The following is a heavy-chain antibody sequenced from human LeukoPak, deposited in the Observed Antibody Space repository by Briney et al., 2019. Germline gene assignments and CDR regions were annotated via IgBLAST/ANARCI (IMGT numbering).Heavy chain of an antibody. CDR2: IIPIFGTA. J-gene: IGHJ4*02. Sequence: SVKVSCKASGYTFTSYGISWVRQAPGQGLEWMGGIIPIFGTANYAQKFQGRVTITADESTSTAYMELSSLRSEDTAVYYCASQRSLSGSYSDYWGQGTLVTVSS. CDR3: ASQRSLSGSYSDY. V-gene: IGHV1-69*13. CDR1: GYTFTSYG. D-gene: IGHD1-26*01.